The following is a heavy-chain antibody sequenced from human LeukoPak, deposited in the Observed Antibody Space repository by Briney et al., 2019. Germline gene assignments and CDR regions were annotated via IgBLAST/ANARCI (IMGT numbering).Heavy chain of an antibody. Sequence: GGSLRLSCAASGFTFSSYGMHWVRQAPGKGLEWVAFIRFDGSDEYYADSVKGRFSISRDNSKNTLYLQMNNLRADDTAVFYCAKDDYCSSTSCSPSAFDIWGQGTLVIVSS. V-gene: IGHV3-30*02. CDR3: AKDDYCSSTSCSPSAFDI. CDR2: IRFDGSDE. CDR1: GFTFSSYG. J-gene: IGHJ3*02. D-gene: IGHD2-2*01.